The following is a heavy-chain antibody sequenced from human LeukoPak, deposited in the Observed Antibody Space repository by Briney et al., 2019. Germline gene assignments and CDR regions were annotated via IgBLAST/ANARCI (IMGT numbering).Heavy chain of an antibody. CDR2: ISGSGGST. Sequence: PGGSLRLPCAASGFTFSSYAMSWVRQAPGKGLEWVSAISGSGGSTYYADSVKGRFTISRDNSKNTLYLQMNSLRAEDTAVYYCASGHGSGSYYNDYWGQGTLVTVSS. V-gene: IGHV3-23*01. CDR1: GFTFSSYA. CDR3: ASGHGSGSYYNDY. D-gene: IGHD3-10*01. J-gene: IGHJ4*02.